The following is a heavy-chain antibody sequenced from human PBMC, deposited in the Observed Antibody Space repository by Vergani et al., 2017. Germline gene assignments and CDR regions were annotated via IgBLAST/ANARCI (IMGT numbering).Heavy chain of an antibody. CDR2: INPSGGST. V-gene: IGHV1-46*01. CDR3: ARSNSGSYYGGDYYYYGMDV. D-gene: IGHD1-26*01. CDR1: GYTFTNYY. Sequence: QVLLVQSGAEVKKPGASVRVSCKTSGYTFTNYYIHWVRQAPGQGLEWMGIINPSGGSTTYAQKFQGRVTITADESTSTAYMELSSLRSEDTAVYYCARSNSGSYYGGDYYYYGMDVWGQGTTVTVSS. J-gene: IGHJ6*02.